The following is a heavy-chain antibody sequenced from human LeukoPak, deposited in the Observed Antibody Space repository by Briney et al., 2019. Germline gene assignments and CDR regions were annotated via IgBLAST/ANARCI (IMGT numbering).Heavy chain of an antibody. V-gene: IGHV1-18*01. D-gene: IGHD3-22*01. J-gene: IGHJ4*02. CDR1: GYTFTSYG. Sequence: ASVKVSCKASGYTFTSYGIIWVRQAPGQGLEWMGWISAYNGNTNYAQKLQGRVTMTTDTSTSTAYMELRSLRSDDTAVYYCARASYDSSGYYPHSDYWGQGTLVTVSS. CDR3: ARASYDSSGYYPHSDY. CDR2: ISAYNGNT.